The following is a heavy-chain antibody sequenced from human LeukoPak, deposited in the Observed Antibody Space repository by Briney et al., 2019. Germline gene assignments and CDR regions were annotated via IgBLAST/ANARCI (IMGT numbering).Heavy chain of an antibody. V-gene: IGHV1-3*01. CDR3: APSGYCSSASCLRFDY. J-gene: IGHJ4*02. CDR1: GYTFTSYA. CDR2: INAGNGNT. Sequence: ASVKVSCKASGYTFTSYAMHWVRQAPGQRLEWVGWINAGNGNTKYSRKFQGRVTITRDTSASTAYMELSSLRSEDTAVYYCAPSGYCSSASCLRFDYWGQGTLVTVSS. D-gene: IGHD2-2*01.